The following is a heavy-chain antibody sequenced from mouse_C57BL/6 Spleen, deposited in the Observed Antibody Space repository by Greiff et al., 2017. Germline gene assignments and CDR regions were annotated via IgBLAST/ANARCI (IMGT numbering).Heavy chain of an antibody. CDR2: IHPNSGST. D-gene: IGHD1-1*02. Sequence: QVQLQQPGAELVKPGASVKLSCKASGYTFTSYWMHWVKQRPGQGLEWIGMIHPNSGSTNYNEKFKSKATLTVDKSSSTAYMQLSSLTSEDSAVYYCARSAYGSYPYYAMDYWGQGTSVTVSS. CDR3: ARSAYGSYPYYAMDY. V-gene: IGHV1-64*01. CDR1: GYTFTSYW. J-gene: IGHJ4*01.